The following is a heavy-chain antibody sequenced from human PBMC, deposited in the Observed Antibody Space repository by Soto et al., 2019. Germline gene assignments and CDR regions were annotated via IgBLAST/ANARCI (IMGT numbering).Heavy chain of an antibody. CDR3: AEGYYYDSSGYYPTRGAYYYYGMDV. Sequence: SVKVSCKASGGTFSSYAISWLRQSPGQGLEWMGGIIPIFGTANYAQKFQGRVTITADESTSTAYMELSSLRSEDTAVYYCAEGYYYDSSGYYPTRGAYYYYGMDVWGQGTTVTVSS. D-gene: IGHD3-22*01. CDR2: IIPIFGTA. J-gene: IGHJ6*02. CDR1: GGTFSSYA. V-gene: IGHV1-69*13.